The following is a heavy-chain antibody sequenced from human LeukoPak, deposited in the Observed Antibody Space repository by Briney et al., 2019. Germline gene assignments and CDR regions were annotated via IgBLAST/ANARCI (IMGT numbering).Heavy chain of an antibody. V-gene: IGHV4-30-4*01. CDR3: ARVRLEKVRAYYGMDV. CDR1: GASTSNVDYY. J-gene: IGHJ6*02. D-gene: IGHD2-2*01. Sequence: SETLSLTCTVSGASTSNVDYYWTWIRQTPGEGLEWIGFIYHNGNTQYNPSLKSAITISIDTSKNQFSLTLSSVTAADTAVYYCARVRLEKVRAYYGMDVWGQGTTVTVSS. CDR2: IYHNGNT.